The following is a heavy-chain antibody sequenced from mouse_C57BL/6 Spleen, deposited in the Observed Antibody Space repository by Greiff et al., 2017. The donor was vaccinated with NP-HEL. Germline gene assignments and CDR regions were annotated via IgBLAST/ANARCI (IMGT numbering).Heavy chain of an antibody. J-gene: IGHJ2*01. CDR3: ARKRLDYDD. D-gene: IGHD2-4*01. V-gene: IGHV1-55*01. CDR2: IYPGSGST. CDR1: GYTFTSYW. Sequence: QVQLKQPGAELVKPGASVKLSCKASGYTFTSYWITWVKQRPGQGLEWIGDIYPGSGSTNYNEKFKSKATLTVDTSSSTAYMQLSSLTSEDSAVYYCARKRLDYDDWGQGTTLTVAS.